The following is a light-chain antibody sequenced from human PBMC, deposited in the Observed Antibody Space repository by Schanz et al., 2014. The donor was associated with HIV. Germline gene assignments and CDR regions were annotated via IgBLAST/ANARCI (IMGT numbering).Light chain of an antibody. CDR1: NSDIDFYYS. V-gene: IGLV2-23*01. CDR2: EGS. CDR3: YSYAGSRV. Sequence: QSALTQPASVSGSPGQSITISCTGPNSDIDFYYSVSWYQQHPGKAPKLMIYEGSKRPSGVSNRFSGSKSGNTAYLTISGLQAEDEADYYCYSYAGSRVFGGGTKLTVL. J-gene: IGLJ3*02.